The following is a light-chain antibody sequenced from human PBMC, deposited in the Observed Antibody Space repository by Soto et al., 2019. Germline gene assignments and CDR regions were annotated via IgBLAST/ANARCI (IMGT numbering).Light chain of an antibody. CDR3: QQYNSYSEA. J-gene: IGKJ1*01. CDR1: QSVFSS. Sequence: IVMTQSPATLSVSPWERATLSCRASQSVFSSLAWYQQKPGQAPRLLIYGAATRATGIPARFSGSGSGTEFTLTISSLQSEDFAVYFCQQYNSYSEAFGQGTKVDIK. CDR2: GAA. V-gene: IGKV3-15*01.